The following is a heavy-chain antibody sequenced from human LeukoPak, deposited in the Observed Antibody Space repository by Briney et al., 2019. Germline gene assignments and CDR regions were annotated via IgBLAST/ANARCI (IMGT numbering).Heavy chain of an antibody. CDR3: ARLGSSWPMVDY. CDR2: IYPADSDI. Sequence: GESLKISCQGSGYSINNYWIGWVRQMPGKGLEWMGIIYPADSDIRYSPSFQGQVTISADKSISTVYLQWSSLKASDTAMYYCARLGSSWPMVDYWGQGTPVTVSS. J-gene: IGHJ4*02. D-gene: IGHD6-13*01. V-gene: IGHV5-51*01. CDR1: GYSINNYW.